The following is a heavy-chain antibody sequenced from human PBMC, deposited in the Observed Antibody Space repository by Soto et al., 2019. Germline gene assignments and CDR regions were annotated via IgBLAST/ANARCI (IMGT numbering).Heavy chain of an antibody. V-gene: IGHV4-31*03. D-gene: IGHD3-10*01. Sequence: SETLSLTCTVSGGSISSGGYYWSWIRQHPGKGLEWIGYIYYSGSTYYNPSLKSRVTISVDTSKNQFSLKLSSVTAADTAVYYCARNYYGSGSYYNVLGYWGQGTLVTVSS. CDR2: IYYSGST. CDR3: ARNYYGSGSYYNVLGY. CDR1: GGSISSGGYY. J-gene: IGHJ4*02.